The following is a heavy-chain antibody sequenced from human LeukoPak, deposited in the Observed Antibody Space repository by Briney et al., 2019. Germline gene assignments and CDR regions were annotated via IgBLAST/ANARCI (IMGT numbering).Heavy chain of an antibody. J-gene: IGHJ4*02. CDR3: ARDPPPGIEWELLFDY. D-gene: IGHD1-26*01. V-gene: IGHV3-66*01. CDR1: GFTVSSNY. CDR2: IYSGGST. Sequence: GGSLRLSCAASGFTVSSNYMSWVRQAPGKGLEWVSVIYSGGSTYYADSVKGRFTISRDNSKNTLYLQMNSLRAEDTAVYYCARDPPPGIEWELLFDYWGQGTLVTVSS.